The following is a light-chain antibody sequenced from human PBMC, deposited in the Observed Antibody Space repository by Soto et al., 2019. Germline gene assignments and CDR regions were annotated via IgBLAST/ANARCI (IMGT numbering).Light chain of an antibody. J-gene: IGLJ2*01. Sequence: QSVLTQPASVSGSLGQSITISCTGTSSDVGRYNYVSWYQRHPGKAPKLMIYDVSKWPPGVSSRFSGSKSGNTASLTISGLQAEDEADYYCSSYTTSSTVVFGGGTKLTVL. CDR3: SSYTTSSTVV. CDR1: SSDVGRYNY. CDR2: DVS. V-gene: IGLV2-14*01.